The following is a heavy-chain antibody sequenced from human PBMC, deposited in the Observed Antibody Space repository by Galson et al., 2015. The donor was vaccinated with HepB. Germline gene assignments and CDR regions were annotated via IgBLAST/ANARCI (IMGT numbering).Heavy chain of an antibody. CDR1: GGTFSSYA. CDR2: IIPIFGTA. V-gene: IGHV1-69*13. J-gene: IGHJ4*02. CDR3: ARSYSSSMRDYFDY. D-gene: IGHD6-6*01. Sequence: SVKVSCKASGGTFSSYAISWVRQAPGQGLEWMGGIIPIFGTANYAQKLQGRVTITADESTSTAYMELSSLRSEDTAVYYCARSYSSSMRDYFDYWGQGTLVTVSS.